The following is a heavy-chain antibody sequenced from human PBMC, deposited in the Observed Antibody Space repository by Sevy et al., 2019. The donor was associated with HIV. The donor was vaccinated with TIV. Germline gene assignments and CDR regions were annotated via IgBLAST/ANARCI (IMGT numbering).Heavy chain of an antibody. CDR2: ISSSSSTI. D-gene: IGHD6-19*01. CDR1: GFTFSSYS. J-gene: IGHJ4*02. V-gene: IGHV3-48*02. Sequence: GGSLRFSCAASGFTFSSYSMNWVRQAPGKGLEWVSYISSSSSTIYYADSVKGRFTISRDNAKNSLYLQMNSLRDEDTAVYYCAREISGWSQRLDYWGQGTLVTVSS. CDR3: AREISGWSQRLDY.